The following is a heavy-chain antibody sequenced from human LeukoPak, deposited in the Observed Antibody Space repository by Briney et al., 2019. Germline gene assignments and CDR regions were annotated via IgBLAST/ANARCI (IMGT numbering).Heavy chain of an antibody. V-gene: IGHV1-69*05. J-gene: IGHJ3*02. Sequence: SVKVLCKASGRTFSSYAIRWVPQVPGQRLGWMGGIIPICGTAKYAQKFQGRVTITTDESTSTAYMELSSLRSEDTAVYYCAREVSIHAFDIWGQGTMVTASS. CDR2: IIPICGTA. CDR1: GRTFSSYA. D-gene: IGHD3-16*02. CDR3: AREVSIHAFDI.